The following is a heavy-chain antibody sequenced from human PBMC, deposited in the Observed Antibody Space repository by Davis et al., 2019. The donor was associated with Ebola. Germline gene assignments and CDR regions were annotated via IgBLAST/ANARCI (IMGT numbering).Heavy chain of an antibody. D-gene: IGHD6-19*01. V-gene: IGHV3-23*01. CDR3: ARVAVAGYYYSGMDV. J-gene: IGHJ6*02. Sequence: GESLKISCAASGFTFSSYAMSWVRQAPGKGLEWVSAISGSGGSTYYADSVKGRFTISRDNSKNTLYLQMNSLRAEDTAVYYCARVAVAGYYYSGMDVWGQGTTVTVSS. CDR1: GFTFSSYA. CDR2: ISGSGGST.